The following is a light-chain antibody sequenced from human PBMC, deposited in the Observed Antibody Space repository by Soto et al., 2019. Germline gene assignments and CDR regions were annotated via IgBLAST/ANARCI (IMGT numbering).Light chain of an antibody. J-gene: IGLJ1*01. CDR1: MRDVGAYNL. Sequence: QSVLTQPASVSGSAGQSITIPCSGTMRDVGAYNLVSWYQQHPGTAPKLIIYEVRNRPSGISSRFSGSRSGNTASLTISGLQSEDEGDYYCSSYTTSYFYVFGPGTKVTVL. V-gene: IGLV2-14*01. CDR3: SSYTTSYFYV. CDR2: EVR.